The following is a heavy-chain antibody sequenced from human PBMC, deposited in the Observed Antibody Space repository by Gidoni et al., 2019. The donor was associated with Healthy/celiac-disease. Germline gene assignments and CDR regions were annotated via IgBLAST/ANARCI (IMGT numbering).Heavy chain of an antibody. V-gene: IGHV3-7*01. Sequence: EVQLVESGGGLVQPGGSLRLSCAASGFTFSSYWMSWVRQAPGKGLEWVANIKQDGSEKYYVDSVKGRFTISRDNAKNSLYLQMNSLRAEDTAVYYCAREGYDFWSGQYIDYWGQGTLVTVSS. CDR3: AREGYDFWSGQYIDY. J-gene: IGHJ4*02. CDR1: GFTFSSYW. CDR2: IKQDGSEK. D-gene: IGHD3-3*01.